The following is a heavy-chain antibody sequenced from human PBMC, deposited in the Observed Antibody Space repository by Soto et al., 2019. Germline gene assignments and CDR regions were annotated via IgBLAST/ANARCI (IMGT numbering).Heavy chain of an antibody. D-gene: IGHD1-7*01. Sequence: VQLLESGGGLVQPGGSLRLSCAASGFTFRSYGMTWVRRAPGMGLEWVSFSSATGSGTYYADSVKGRFTISRDNSKNTLYLQMTSLRANDTAVYYCAKDRRAGGNYGFYSDFWGQGALVIVSS. CDR2: SSATGSGT. V-gene: IGHV3-23*01. J-gene: IGHJ4*02. CDR1: GFTFRSYG. CDR3: AKDRRAGGNYGFYSDF.